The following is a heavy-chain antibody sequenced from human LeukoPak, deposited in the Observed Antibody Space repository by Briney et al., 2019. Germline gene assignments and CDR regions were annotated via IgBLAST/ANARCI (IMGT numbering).Heavy chain of an antibody. D-gene: IGHD5-24*01. CDR2: IHYSGST. CDR3: ARGSGGYAYYNYFDP. V-gene: IGHV4-59*01. J-gene: IGHJ5*02. Sequence: SETLSLTCTVSGGSISSYYWSWIRQPPGKGLEWIGYIHYSGSTNYNPSLKSRVTISGDTSKNQFSLKLTSVTAADTAVYYCARGSGGYAYYNYFDPWGQGTLVTVSS. CDR1: GGSISSYY.